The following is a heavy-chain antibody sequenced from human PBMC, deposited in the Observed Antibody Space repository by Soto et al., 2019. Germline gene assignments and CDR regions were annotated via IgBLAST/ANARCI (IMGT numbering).Heavy chain of an antibody. CDR1: GYNFNQYY. CDR2: INLRGGTP. CDR3: ARGPDDSDVPRWDY. Sequence: QVQLMQSGAEVRKPGASVRLSCETSGYNFNQYYIHWVRQAPGQGLEWMGIINLRGGTPEYAHKLRGRVTVTGDTSTRTAYMELRSLRSDDTAIYFCARGPDDSDVPRWDYWGQGTLVTVSS. D-gene: IGHD4-17*01. V-gene: IGHV1-46*02. J-gene: IGHJ4*02.